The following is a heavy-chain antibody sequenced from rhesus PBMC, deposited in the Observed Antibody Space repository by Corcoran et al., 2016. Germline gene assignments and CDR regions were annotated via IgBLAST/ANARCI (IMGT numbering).Heavy chain of an antibody. J-gene: IGHJ4*01. CDR1: GGSISSNY. CDR2: MGGSRGSN. V-gene: IGHV4S11*01. CDR3: AGNNIWTGDYLA. Sequence: QVQLQESGPELVKPSETLSLTCAVSGGSISSNYWSWFRQPPGKGLAWIGYMGGSRGSNNYNHSHKSRGTWAVDTSKNQLSLKLSSVTAADAAVYYCAGNNIWTGDYLAGGQGVLVTVSS. D-gene: IGHD3-3*01.